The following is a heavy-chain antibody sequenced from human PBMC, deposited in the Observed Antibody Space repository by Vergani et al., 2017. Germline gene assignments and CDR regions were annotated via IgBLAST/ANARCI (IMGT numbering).Heavy chain of an antibody. CDR2: IYYSGST. CDR1: GGSISSYY. Sequence: QVQLQESGPGLVKPSETLSLTCTVSGGSISSYYWSWIRQPPGKGLEWIGYIYYSGSTNYNPSLKTRVTISVDTSKNQFALKLSSVTAADTAVYYCARHLVTVAGRYFDYWGQGTLVTVSS. D-gene: IGHD6-19*01. CDR3: ARHLVTVAGRYFDY. V-gene: IGHV4-59*01. J-gene: IGHJ4*02.